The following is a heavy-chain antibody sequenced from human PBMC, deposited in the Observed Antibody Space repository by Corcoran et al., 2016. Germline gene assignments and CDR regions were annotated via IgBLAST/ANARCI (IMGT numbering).Heavy chain of an antibody. CDR2: LKSKGAGGST. Sequence: EVQLVESGGGLVKPGGSLRLSCVTSGFTFSNAWMNWVRQAPGKGLEWVGRLKSKGAGGSTDYAAPVKGRFTISRDDSKNTVYVQMNSLKIEDTSVYYCATSEALCGGDGYNFWGQGTLVTVSS. CDR3: ATSEALCGGDGYNF. J-gene: IGHJ1*01. D-gene: IGHD2-21*02. CDR1: GFTFSNAW. V-gene: IGHV3-15*07.